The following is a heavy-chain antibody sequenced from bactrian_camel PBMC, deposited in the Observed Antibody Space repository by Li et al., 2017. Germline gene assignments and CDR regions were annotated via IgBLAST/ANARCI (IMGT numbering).Heavy chain of an antibody. CDR1: GDAVNSYC. Sequence: HVQLVESGGDSVQAGGSLRLSCAASGDAVNSYCMTWFRQAPGKEREGVAAIDSDGTITYKDPLKGRVTISKDNAKNTLALQMSSLRPEDTSMYYCAAAPSGRDCGGGTLKRYAYAYWGHGTQVTVS. J-gene: IGHJ4*01. CDR3: AAAPSGRDCGGGTLKRYAYAY. V-gene: IGHV3S26*01. D-gene: IGHD7*01. CDR2: IDSDGTI.